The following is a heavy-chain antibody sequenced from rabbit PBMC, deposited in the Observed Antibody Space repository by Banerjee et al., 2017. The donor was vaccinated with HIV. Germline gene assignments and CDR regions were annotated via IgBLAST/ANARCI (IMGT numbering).Heavy chain of an antibody. D-gene: IGHD1-1*01. Sequence: QEQLEESGGDLVKPEGSLTLTCTASGFSFSNKYVMRWVRQAPGKGLEWITCINSSSGNTVYATWARGRFTISKTSSTTVTLQMTSLTDADTATYFCARYISGSGYYGLWGPGTLVTVS. CDR1: GFSFSNKYV. CDR3: ARYISGSGYYGL. J-gene: IGHJ4*01. CDR2: INSSSGNT. V-gene: IGHV1S45*01.